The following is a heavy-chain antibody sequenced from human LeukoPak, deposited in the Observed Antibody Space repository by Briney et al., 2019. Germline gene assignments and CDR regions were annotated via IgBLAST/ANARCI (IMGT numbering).Heavy chain of an antibody. D-gene: IGHD1-26*01. CDR2: INSDGSST. J-gene: IGHJ4*02. V-gene: IGHV3-74*01. CDR3: ARGPLGGSYLYYFDY. CDR1: GFTFSSYW. Sequence: PGGSLRLSCAASGFTFSSYWMHWVRQAPGKGLVWVSRINSDGSSTSYADSVKGRFTISRDNAKNTLYLQMNGLRAEDTAVYYCARGPLGGSYLYYFDYWGQGTLVTVSS.